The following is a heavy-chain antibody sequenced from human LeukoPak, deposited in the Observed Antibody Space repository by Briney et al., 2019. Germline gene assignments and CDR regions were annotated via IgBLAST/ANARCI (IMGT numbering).Heavy chain of an antibody. D-gene: IGHD3-10*01. Sequence: GGSLRLSCAASGITFSSYGMHWVRQAPGKGLEWVAVISYDGTNKYYADSVKGRFTVSRGNAKNTLSLQMNTLRAEDTAVYYCARDLVLGSGSYDLWGQGAIVTVS. CDR2: ISYDGTNK. CDR1: GITFSSYG. V-gene: IGHV3-33*01. CDR3: ARDLVLGSGSYDL. J-gene: IGHJ4*02.